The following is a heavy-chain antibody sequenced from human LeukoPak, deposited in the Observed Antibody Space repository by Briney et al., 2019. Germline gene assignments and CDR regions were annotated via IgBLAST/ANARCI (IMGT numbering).Heavy chain of an antibody. Sequence: GGSLRLSCAASGFAFSSYGMHWVRQAPGKGLEWVAVISYDGSNKYYADSVKGRFTISRDNSKNTLYLQMNSLRAEDTAVYYCAKDRFFDYWGQGTLVTVSS. CDR1: GFAFSSYG. D-gene: IGHD3-16*01. CDR2: ISYDGSNK. CDR3: AKDRFFDY. V-gene: IGHV3-30*18. J-gene: IGHJ4*02.